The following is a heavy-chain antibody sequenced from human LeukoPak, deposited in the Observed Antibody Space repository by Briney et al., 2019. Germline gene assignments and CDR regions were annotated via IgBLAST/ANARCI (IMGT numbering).Heavy chain of an antibody. D-gene: IGHD6-19*01. CDR2: IYYSGST. J-gene: IGHJ4*02. CDR1: GGSISSGGYY. V-gene: IGHV4-31*03. CDR3: ARDCGGWYLRLLYFDY. Sequence: PSETLSLTCTVSGGSISSGGYYWSWIRQHPGKGLEWIGYIYYSGSTYYNPSLKSRVTISVDTSKNQFSLKLSSVTAADTAVYYCARDCGGWYLRLLYFDYWGQGTLVTVSS.